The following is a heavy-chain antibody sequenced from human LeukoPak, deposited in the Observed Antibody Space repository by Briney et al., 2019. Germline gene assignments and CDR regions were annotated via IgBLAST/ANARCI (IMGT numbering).Heavy chain of an antibody. D-gene: IGHD2-2*01. Sequence: TSSETLSLTCTVSGGSINSNYWTWIRQPPGKGLEWIGYIHYSGSTNYNPSLKSRVTISVDTSKNQFSLKLSSVTAADTAVYYCARILSSDCSTTSCYPDYWGRGTLVTVSS. CDR3: ARILSSDCSTTSCYPDY. J-gene: IGHJ4*02. V-gene: IGHV4-59*01. CDR1: GGSINSNY. CDR2: IHYSGST.